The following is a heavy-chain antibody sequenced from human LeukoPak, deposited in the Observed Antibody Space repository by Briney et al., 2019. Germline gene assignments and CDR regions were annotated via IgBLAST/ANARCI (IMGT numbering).Heavy chain of an antibody. J-gene: IGHJ6*02. Sequence: LAGGSLRLSCAASGFTFSSYWMHWVRQAPGKGLVWVSRINSDGSSTSYADSVKGRFTISRDNAKNTLYLQMNSLRAEDTAVYYCATIFDASPTTYYYYYGMDVWGQGTTVTVSS. CDR1: GFTFSSYW. D-gene: IGHD3-3*01. CDR3: ATIFDASPTTYYYYYGMDV. CDR2: INSDGSST. V-gene: IGHV3-74*01.